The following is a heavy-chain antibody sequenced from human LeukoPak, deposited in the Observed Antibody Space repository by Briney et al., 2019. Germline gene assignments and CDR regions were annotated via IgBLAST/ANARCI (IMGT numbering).Heavy chain of an antibody. CDR2: TPYDGNNQ. CDR3: ARSPNYYYFDS. D-gene: IGHD5-24*01. Sequence: PGRSLRLSCSTAGFTFSNSVIHWVRQAPGKGLEWVAVTPYDGNNQNYADSVKGRCTISRDDSKNTVYLQMNSLRPDDTAVYYCARSPNYYYFDSWGQGTLVTVSS. CDR1: GFTFSNSV. J-gene: IGHJ4*02. V-gene: IGHV3-30*04.